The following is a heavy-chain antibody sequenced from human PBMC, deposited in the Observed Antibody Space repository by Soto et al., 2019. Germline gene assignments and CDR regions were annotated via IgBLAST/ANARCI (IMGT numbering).Heavy chain of an antibody. J-gene: IGHJ4*02. CDR1: GYIFTSYT. D-gene: IGHD2-15*01. Sequence: QVQLVQSGAEVKKPGASVKVSCKASGYIFTSYTMHWVRQAPGQRLEWMGWINAGNGNTKSSQNFQGRVTITRDTSASTVYMELSSLRSEDTAVYYCARDRCSGRTCYYFDYWGQGTLVTVSS. CDR2: INAGNGNT. CDR3: ARDRCSGRTCYYFDY. V-gene: IGHV1-3*01.